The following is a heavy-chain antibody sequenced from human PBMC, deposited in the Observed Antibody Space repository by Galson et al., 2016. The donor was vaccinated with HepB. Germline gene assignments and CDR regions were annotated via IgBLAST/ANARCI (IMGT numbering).Heavy chain of an antibody. CDR1: GFTFSSYS. V-gene: IGHV3-48*01. J-gene: IGHJ4*02. Sequence: SLRLSCAASGFTFSSYSMNWVRQAPGKGLEWVSYISSSSSTIYYADSVKGRFTVSRDNLKNTLYLQMNSLRPEDSAVYYCASPDYGDRLYFDYWGQGTLVSVSS. CDR2: ISSSSSTI. CDR3: ASPDYGDRLYFDY. D-gene: IGHD4-17*01.